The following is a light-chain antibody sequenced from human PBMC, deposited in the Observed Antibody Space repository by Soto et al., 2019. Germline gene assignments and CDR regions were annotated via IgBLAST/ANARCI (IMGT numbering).Light chain of an antibody. CDR3: QQRT. CDR1: QSVSSY. V-gene: IGKV3-11*01. CDR2: DAS. J-gene: IGKJ5*01. Sequence: EIVLTQSPATLSLSPGERATLSCRASQSVSSYLAWYQQKPGQAPRLLIYDASNRATGIPARFSGSGSGTDFTLTISSLEPEDFAVYYCQQRTFGQGTRLRL.